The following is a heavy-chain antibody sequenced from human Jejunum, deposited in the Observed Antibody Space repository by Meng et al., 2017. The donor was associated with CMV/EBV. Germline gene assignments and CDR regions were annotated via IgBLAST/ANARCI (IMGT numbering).Heavy chain of an antibody. CDR3: ARGTLSGDVLLDFDY. D-gene: IGHD7-27*01. V-gene: IGHV3-20*03. Sequence: FRIEDYAMNWVRQIPGKGLEWVAGIKDTGVGARYADSVKGRFSISRDNARNSLSLQMDSLRVEDTALYYCARGTLSGDVLLDFDYWGQGTLVTVSS. J-gene: IGHJ4*02. CDR1: FRIEDYA. CDR2: IKDTGVGA.